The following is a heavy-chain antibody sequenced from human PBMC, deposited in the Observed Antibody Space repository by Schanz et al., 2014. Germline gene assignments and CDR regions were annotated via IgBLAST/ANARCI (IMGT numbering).Heavy chain of an antibody. D-gene: IGHD5-12*01. CDR3: ARKVVATIGGYYDN. CDR1: GFSFSSYA. Sequence: EVQLLESGGGLVQPGGSLRLSCAASGFSFSSYAMGWVRQARGKGLEWVSAMNESHSTIYYADSVRGRFTISRDNAESTLFLQMNSLRAEDTAVYYCARKVVATIGGYYDNWGQGTLVIVSS. V-gene: IGHV3-23*01. CDR2: MNESHSTI. J-gene: IGHJ4*02.